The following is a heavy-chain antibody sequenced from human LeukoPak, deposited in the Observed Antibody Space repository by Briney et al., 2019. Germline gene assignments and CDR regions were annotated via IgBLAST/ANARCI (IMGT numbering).Heavy chain of an antibody. D-gene: IGHD3-10*01. CDR1: EFTFNRYW. J-gene: IGHJ4*02. CDR3: TRDALFGSGRTHLDF. Sequence: GGSLRLSCAASEFTFNRYWMSWVRQARGKGLEWVANIKHDGSEAHYVDSVKGRFTISRDNAKNSLSLQMNSLNVDDTGVYFCTRDALFGSGRTHLDFWSQGTLVSVSS. CDR2: IKHDGSEA. V-gene: IGHV3-7*04.